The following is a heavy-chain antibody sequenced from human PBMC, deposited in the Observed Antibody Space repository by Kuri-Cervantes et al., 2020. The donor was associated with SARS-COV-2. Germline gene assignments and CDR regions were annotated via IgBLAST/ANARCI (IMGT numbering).Heavy chain of an antibody. CDR2: ISSSSSYI. CDR1: GFTFSSYS. V-gene: IGHV3-21*01. CDR3: ARVHKAGATYYYYYMDV. D-gene: IGHD1-26*01. J-gene: IGHJ6*03. Sequence: GGSLRLSCAASGFTFSSYSMNWVRQAPGKGLEWVSSISSSSSYIYYADSVEGRFTISRDNAKNSLYLQMNSLRAEDTAVYYCARVHKAGATYYYYYMDVWGKGTTVTVSS.